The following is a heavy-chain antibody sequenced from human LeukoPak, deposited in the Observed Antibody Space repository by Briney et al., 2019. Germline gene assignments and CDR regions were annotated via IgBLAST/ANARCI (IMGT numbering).Heavy chain of an antibody. Sequence: SETLSLTCIVSGGSVSSGSYYWSWIRQPPGKGLEWIGYIYYSGSTNYNPSLKSRVTISVDTSKNQFSLKLSSVTAADTAVYYCARDRDTAMARVPAFDIWGQGTMVTVSS. D-gene: IGHD5-18*01. J-gene: IGHJ3*02. CDR1: GGSVSSGSYY. CDR2: IYYSGST. V-gene: IGHV4-61*01. CDR3: ARDRDTAMARVPAFDI.